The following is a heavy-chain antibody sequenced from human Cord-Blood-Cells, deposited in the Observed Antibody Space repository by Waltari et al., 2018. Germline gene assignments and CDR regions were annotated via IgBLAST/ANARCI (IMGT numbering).Heavy chain of an antibody. D-gene: IGHD3-10*01. Sequence: EVQLVESGGGLVKPGGSRRLSGAASGFTFSSYSMNWVRQAPGKGLEWVSSISSSSSYIYYADSVKGRFTLSRDNAKTSLYLQMNSLRAEDTAVYYCARSGYFGDAFDIWGQGTMVTVSS. V-gene: IGHV3-21*01. CDR2: ISSSSSYI. CDR1: GFTFSSYS. CDR3: ARSGYFGDAFDI. J-gene: IGHJ3*02.